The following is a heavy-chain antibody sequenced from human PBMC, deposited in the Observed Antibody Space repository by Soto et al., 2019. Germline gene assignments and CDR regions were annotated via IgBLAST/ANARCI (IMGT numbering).Heavy chain of an antibody. D-gene: IGHD2-21*02. CDR3: ARDLGTCGGDCSLDN. J-gene: IGHJ4*02. CDR1: GFIFTRYW. CDR2: IKQDGSEK. Sequence: EVQLVESGGGLVQPGGSLRLSCAASGFIFTRYWMTWVRQAPGKGLEWVANIKQDGSEKYYVDSLKGRFAISRDNAQNSVDLQMNSLRAEDTAVYYCARDLGTCGGDCSLDNWGQGTLVTVSS. V-gene: IGHV3-7*04.